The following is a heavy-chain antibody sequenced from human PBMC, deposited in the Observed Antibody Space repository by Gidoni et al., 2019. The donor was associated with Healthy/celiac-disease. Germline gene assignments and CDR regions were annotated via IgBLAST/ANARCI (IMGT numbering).Heavy chain of an antibody. D-gene: IGHD6-13*01. CDR3: ARDFFPQDRYSSSWQDYYGMDV. J-gene: IGHJ6*02. V-gene: IGHV1-18*01. CDR1: GYTFTSYG. CDR2: ISAYNGNT. Sequence: QVQLVQSGAEVKKPGASVKVSCKASGYTFTSYGISWVRQAPGQGREWMGWISAYNGNTNYAQKLQGRVTMTTDTSTSTAYMELRSLRSDDTAVYYCARDFFPQDRYSSSWQDYYGMDVWGQGTTVTVSS.